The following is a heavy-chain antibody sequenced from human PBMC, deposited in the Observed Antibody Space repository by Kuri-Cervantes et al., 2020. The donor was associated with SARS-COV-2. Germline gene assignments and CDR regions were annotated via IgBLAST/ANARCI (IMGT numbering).Heavy chain of an antibody. CDR2: INHSGST. CDR1: GGSFSGYY. Sequence: SETLSLTCAVYGGSFSGYYWSWIRQPPGKGLEWIGEINHSGSTNYNPSLKSRVTISVDTSKNQFSLKLSSVTAADTAVYYCARDPEGVIGFGYFDYWGQGTLVTVSS. V-gene: IGHV4-34*01. J-gene: IGHJ4*02. CDR3: ARDPEGVIGFGYFDY. D-gene: IGHD3-10*01.